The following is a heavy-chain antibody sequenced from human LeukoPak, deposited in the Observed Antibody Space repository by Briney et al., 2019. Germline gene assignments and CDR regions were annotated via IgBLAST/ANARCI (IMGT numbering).Heavy chain of an antibody. CDR1: GFTFSSYA. CDR2: ISYDGSNK. J-gene: IGHJ3*02. Sequence: GGSLRLSCAASGFTFSSYAMHWVRQAPGKGLEWVAVISYDGSNKYYADSVNGRFTISRDNSKNTLYLQMNSLRAEDTAVYYCARDWRVVVPLGAFDIWGQGTMVTVSS. CDR3: ARDWRVVVPLGAFDI. D-gene: IGHD2-2*01. V-gene: IGHV3-30-3*01.